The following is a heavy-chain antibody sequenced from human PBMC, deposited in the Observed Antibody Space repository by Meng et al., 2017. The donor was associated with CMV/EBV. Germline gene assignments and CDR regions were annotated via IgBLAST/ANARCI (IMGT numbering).Heavy chain of an antibody. CDR3: ARDRSRYSSGWLLDY. CDR2: ISYDGSNK. Sequence: GESLKIPCSASGFTFSSYAMHWVRQAPGKGLEWVAVISYDGSNKYYADSVKGRFTISRDNSKNTLYLQMNSLRAEDTAVYYCARDRSRYSSGWLLDYWGQGTLVTVSS. J-gene: IGHJ4*02. V-gene: IGHV3-30-3*01. D-gene: IGHD6-19*01. CDR1: GFTFSSYA.